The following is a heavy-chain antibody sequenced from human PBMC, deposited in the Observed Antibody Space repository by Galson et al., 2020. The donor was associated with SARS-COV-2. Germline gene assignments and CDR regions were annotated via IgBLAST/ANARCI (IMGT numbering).Heavy chain of an antibody. Sequence: GESLKISCAASGFTFSSYGMHWVRQAPGKGLEWVAVIWYDGSNKYYADSVKGRFTISRDNSKNTLYLQMNSLRAEDTAVYYCASGVAPGGAYYCYGMDVCGQGTTVTVSS. D-gene: IGHD3-3*01. CDR2: IWYDGSNK. CDR3: ASGVAPGGAYYCYGMDV. J-gene: IGHJ6*02. V-gene: IGHV3-33*01. CDR1: GFTFSSYG.